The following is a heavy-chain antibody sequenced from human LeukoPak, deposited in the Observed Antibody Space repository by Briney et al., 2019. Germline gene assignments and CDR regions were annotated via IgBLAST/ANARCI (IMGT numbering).Heavy chain of an antibody. CDR3: ARDTVAVAGYFDL. J-gene: IGHJ2*01. CDR2: INHSGST. D-gene: IGHD6-19*01. Sequence: SETLSLTCAVYGGSFSGYYWSWIRQPPGKGLEWIGEINHSGSTNYNPSLKSRVTMSVDTSKNQFSLKLSSVTAADTAVYYCARDTVAVAGYFDLWGRGTLVTVSS. V-gene: IGHV4-34*01. CDR1: GGSFSGYY.